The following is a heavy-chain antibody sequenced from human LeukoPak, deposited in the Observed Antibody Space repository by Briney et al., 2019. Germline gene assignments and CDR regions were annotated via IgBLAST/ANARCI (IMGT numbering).Heavy chain of an antibody. CDR1: GYTFTGYY. CDR3: ARDRGYCSGGSCYHWYFDL. CDR2: INPNSGGT. V-gene: IGHV1-2*02. Sequence: ASVKVSCKASGYTFTGYYMHWVRQAPGQGLEWMGWINPNSGGTNYAQKFQGRVTMTRDTSISTAYMELSRLRSDDTAVYYCARDRGYCSGGSCYHWYFDLWGRGTLVTVSS. J-gene: IGHJ2*01. D-gene: IGHD2-15*01.